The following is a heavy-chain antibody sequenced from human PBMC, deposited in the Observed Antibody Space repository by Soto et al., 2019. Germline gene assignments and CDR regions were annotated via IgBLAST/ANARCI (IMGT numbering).Heavy chain of an antibody. Sequence: HPGGSLRLSCAASGFTFSSYDMHWVRQATGKGLEWVSAIGTAGDTYYPGSVKGRFTISRENAKNSLYLQMNSLRAGDTAVYYCARARTLAATGARTFKYYYYGMDVWGQGTTVTVSS. CDR2: IGTAGDT. CDR3: ARARTLAATGARTFKYYYYGMDV. J-gene: IGHJ6*02. CDR1: GFTFSSYD. V-gene: IGHV3-13*01. D-gene: IGHD6-25*01.